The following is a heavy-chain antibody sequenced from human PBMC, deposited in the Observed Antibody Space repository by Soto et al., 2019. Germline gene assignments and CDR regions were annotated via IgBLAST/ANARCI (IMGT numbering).Heavy chain of an antibody. Sequence: GESLKLSCKGSGYRFTSYWIGWVRQLPGKGLEWMGIIYPGDSDTRYSPSFQGQVTISADKSISTAYLQWSSLKASDTAMYYCAGPRAESYYYYGMDVWGQGTTVTLSS. CDR1: GYRFTSYW. V-gene: IGHV5-51*01. J-gene: IGHJ6*02. CDR2: IYPGDSDT. CDR3: AGPRAESYYYYGMDV.